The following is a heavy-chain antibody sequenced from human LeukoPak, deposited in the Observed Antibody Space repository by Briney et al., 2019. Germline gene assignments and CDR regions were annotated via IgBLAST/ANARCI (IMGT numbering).Heavy chain of an antibody. D-gene: IGHD3-3*01. V-gene: IGHV3-48*01. J-gene: IGHJ4*02. CDR2: ISSSSSTI. CDR3: ARGNYDFWSGYLEGYYFDY. Sequence: GGSLRLSCAASGFTFSSYSMNWVRQAPGKGLEWVSYISSSSSTIYYADSVKGRFTISRDNAKNSLYLQMNSLRAEDTAVYYCARGNYDFWSGYLEGYYFDYWGQGTLVTVSS. CDR1: GFTFSSYS.